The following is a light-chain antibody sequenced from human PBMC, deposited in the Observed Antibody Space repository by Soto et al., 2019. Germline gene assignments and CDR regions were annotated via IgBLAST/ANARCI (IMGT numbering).Light chain of an antibody. J-gene: IGKJ1*01. Sequence: EIVLTQSPGTLSLSPGERATLSCRASESVSRTFLACYQQKPGQAPRLLVYGASSRATGIPDRFSGSGSGSDFTLIISRLETEDCGMSYCQQYGNSPRTFGQGTKVE. V-gene: IGKV3-20*01. CDR1: ESVSRTF. CDR2: GAS. CDR3: QQYGNSPRT.